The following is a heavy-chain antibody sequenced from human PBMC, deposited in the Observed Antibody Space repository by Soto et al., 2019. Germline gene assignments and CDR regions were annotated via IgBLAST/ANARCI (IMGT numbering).Heavy chain of an antibody. CDR2: ISAYNGNT. Sequence: ASVKVSCKASGYTFTSYGISWVRQAPGQGLEWMGWISAYNGNTNYAQKLQGRVTMTTDTSTSTAYMELRSLRSDDTAVYYCASQRKYDSSGYYYSDWGQGTLVTVS. CDR3: ASQRKYDSSGYYYSD. V-gene: IGHV1-18*01. J-gene: IGHJ4*02. D-gene: IGHD3-22*01. CDR1: GYTFTSYG.